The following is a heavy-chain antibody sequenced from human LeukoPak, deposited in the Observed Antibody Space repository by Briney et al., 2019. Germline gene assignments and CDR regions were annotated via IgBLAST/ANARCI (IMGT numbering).Heavy chain of an antibody. CDR3: ARGRGIAAAGTVRRAFDI. Sequence: GGSPRLSCSASGLSFSSFAMSSVRQGPARGLEWVSRIRGNGETFYADSVKGRFTISRDNSKNTLYLQMNSLRAEDTAVYYCARGRGIAAAGTVRRAFDIWGQGTMVTVSS. J-gene: IGHJ3*02. D-gene: IGHD6-13*01. CDR1: GLSFSSFA. CDR2: IRGNGET. V-gene: IGHV3-23*01.